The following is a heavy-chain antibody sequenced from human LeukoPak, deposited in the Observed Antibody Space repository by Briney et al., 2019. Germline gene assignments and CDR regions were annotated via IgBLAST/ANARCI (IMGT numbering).Heavy chain of an antibody. CDR1: GGSFSGYY. V-gene: IGHV4-34*01. D-gene: IGHD6-19*01. Sequence: PSETLSLTCAVYGGSFSGYYWSWIRQPPGKGLEWIGEINHSGSTNYNPSLKSRVTISVDTSKNQFSLKLSSVTAAGTAVYYCAIGPRGWYGRYFDYWGQGTLVTISS. CDR3: AIGPRGWYGRYFDY. CDR2: INHSGST. J-gene: IGHJ4*02.